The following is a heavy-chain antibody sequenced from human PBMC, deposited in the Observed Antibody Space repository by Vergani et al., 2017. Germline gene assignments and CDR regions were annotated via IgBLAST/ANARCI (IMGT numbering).Heavy chain of an antibody. V-gene: IGHV1-69*18. CDR2: IIPIFGTA. D-gene: IGHD2-21*02. CDR3: ARDAAYCGGDCSPNWFDP. J-gene: IGHJ5*02. CDR1: GGTFSSYA. Sequence: QVQVVQSGAEVKKPGSSVKVSCKASGGTFSSYAISWVRQAPGQGLEWMGRIIPIFGTANYAQKFQGRVTITADESTSTAYMELSSLRSEDTAVYYCARDAAYCGGDCSPNWFDPWGQGTLVTVSS.